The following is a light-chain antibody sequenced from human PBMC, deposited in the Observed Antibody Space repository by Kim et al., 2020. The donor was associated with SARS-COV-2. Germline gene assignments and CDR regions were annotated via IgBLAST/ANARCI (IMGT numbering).Light chain of an antibody. CDR3: MQALRTPYT. J-gene: IGKJ2*01. V-gene: IGKV2-28*01. Sequence: DIVMTQSPLSLPVTPGEPASISCRSSQSLLHSNGYNYLDWYLQKPGQSPQLLIYLGYNRASGVPDRFSGSGSGTDFTLKISRVEAEDVGGYYCMQALRTPYTFGQGTKLEI. CDR1: QSLLHSNGYNY. CDR2: LGY.